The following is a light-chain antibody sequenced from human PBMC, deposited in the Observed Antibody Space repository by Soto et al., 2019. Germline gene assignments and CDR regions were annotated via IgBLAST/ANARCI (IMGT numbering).Light chain of an antibody. CDR3: QQYNNWIT. J-gene: IGKJ3*01. CDR1: QSVSSN. V-gene: IGKV3-15*01. CDR2: GAS. Sequence: EIVMTQSPATLSVSPGERATLSCWASQSVSSNLAWYQQKPGQAPRLLIYGASTRASGIPARFSGSGSGTEFTLIISSLQSEDFAIYYCQQYNNWITFGPGTKVDVK.